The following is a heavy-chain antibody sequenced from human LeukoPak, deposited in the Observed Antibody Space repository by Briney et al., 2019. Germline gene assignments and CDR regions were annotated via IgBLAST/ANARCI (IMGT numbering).Heavy chain of an antibody. CDR3: AREGDSSGYATLDY. CDR2: IIPIFGIA. Sequence: ASVKVSCKASGGTFSSYAISWVRQAPGQGLEWMGRIIPIFGIANYAQKFQGRVTITADKFTSTAYMELSSLRSEDTAVYYCAREGDSSGYATLDYWGQGTLVTVSS. D-gene: IGHD6-19*01. J-gene: IGHJ4*02. CDR1: GGTFSSYA. V-gene: IGHV1-69*04.